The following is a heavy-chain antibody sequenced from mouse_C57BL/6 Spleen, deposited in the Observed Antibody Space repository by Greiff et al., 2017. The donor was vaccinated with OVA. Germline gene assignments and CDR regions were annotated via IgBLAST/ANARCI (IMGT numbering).Heavy chain of an antibody. D-gene: IGHD2-4*01. V-gene: IGHV1-82*01. J-gene: IGHJ3*01. Sequence: QVQLQQSGPELVKPGASVKISCKASGYAFSSSWMNWVKQRPGKGLEWIGRIYPGDGGTNYNGKFKGKATLTADKSSSTAYMQLSSLTSEDSAVYFCARGDDYANQAWFAYWGQGTLVTVSA. CDR2: IYPGDGGT. CDR3: ARGDDYANQAWFAY. CDR1: GYAFSSSW.